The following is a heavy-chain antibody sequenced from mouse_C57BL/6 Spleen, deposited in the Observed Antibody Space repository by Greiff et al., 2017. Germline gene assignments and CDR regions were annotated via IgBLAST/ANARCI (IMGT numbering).Heavy chain of an antibody. CDR3: ARRGLGSSPDWYFDV. CDR1: GFTLSDYG. Sequence: EVQGVESGGGLVKPGGSLKLSCAASGFTLSDYGMHWVRQAPEKGLEWVAYISSGSSTIYYADTVKGRFTISRDNAKNTLFLQMTSLRSEDTAVYYCARRGLGSSPDWYFDVWGTGTTVTVSS. D-gene: IGHD1-1*01. CDR2: ISSGSSTI. V-gene: IGHV5-17*01. J-gene: IGHJ1*03.